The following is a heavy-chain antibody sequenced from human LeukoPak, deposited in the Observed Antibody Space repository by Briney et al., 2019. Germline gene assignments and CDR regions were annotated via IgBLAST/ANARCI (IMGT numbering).Heavy chain of an antibody. Sequence: GGSLRLSCTASKFTFSNYGMQWVRQAPGKGLEWVAVISYDGSNKYYADSVKGRFTISRDNSKNTLYLQMNSLRAEDTAVYYCARDRDYDFWSGPEYYGMDVWGQGTTVTVSS. CDR1: KFTFSNYG. CDR3: ARDRDYDFWSGPEYYGMDV. V-gene: IGHV3-30*03. D-gene: IGHD3-3*01. CDR2: ISYDGSNK. J-gene: IGHJ6*02.